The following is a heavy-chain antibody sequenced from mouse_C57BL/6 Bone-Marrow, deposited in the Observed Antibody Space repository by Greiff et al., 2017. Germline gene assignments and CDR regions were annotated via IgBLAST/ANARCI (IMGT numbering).Heavy chain of an antibody. J-gene: IGHJ3*01. D-gene: IGHD1-1*01. CDR2: INPYNGGT. V-gene: IGHV1-19*01. CDR3: ASPPYYYGSSWFAY. CDR1: GYTFTDYY. Sequence: EVKLMASGPVLVKPGASVKMSCKASGYTFTDYYMNWVKQSHGKSLEWIGVINPYNGGTSYNQKFKGKATLTVDKSSSTAYMELNSLTSEDSAVYYCASPPYYYGSSWFAYWGQGTLVTVSA.